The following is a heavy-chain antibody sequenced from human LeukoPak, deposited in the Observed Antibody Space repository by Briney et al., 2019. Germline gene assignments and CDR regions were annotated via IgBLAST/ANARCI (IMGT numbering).Heavy chain of an antibody. Sequence: PGGSLRLSCAASGFTFSSYAMGWVRQAPGKGLEWVSGISGSGGSTYSADSLKGRFTISRDNSKNTVYLGMNNLRAEDTAVYYCSKGIGSTSWYWPFDCWGREPWSPSPQ. D-gene: IGHD6-13*01. CDR3: SKGIGSTSWYWPFDC. CDR2: ISGSGGST. J-gene: IGHJ4*02. V-gene: IGHV3-23*01. CDR1: GFTFSSYA.